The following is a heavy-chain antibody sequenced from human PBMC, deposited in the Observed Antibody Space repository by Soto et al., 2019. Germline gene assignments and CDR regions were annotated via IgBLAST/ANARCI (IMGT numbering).Heavy chain of an antibody. D-gene: IGHD3-10*01. V-gene: IGHV3-30*18. CDR1: GFTFSSYG. CDR2: ISYGGSNK. Sequence: QPGGSLRLSCAASGFTFSSYGMHWVRQAPGKGLEWVAVISYGGSNKYYTDSVKGRFTISRDNSKNTLYLQMNSLRAEDTAVYYCAKDKGGVRANYYYYGMDVWGQGTTVTVSS. CDR3: AKDKGGVRANYYYYGMDV. J-gene: IGHJ6*02.